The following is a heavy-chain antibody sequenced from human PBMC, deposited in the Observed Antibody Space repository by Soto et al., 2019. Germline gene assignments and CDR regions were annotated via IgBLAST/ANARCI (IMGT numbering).Heavy chain of an antibody. CDR3: ARDSEWWRNAFDI. D-gene: IGHD2-15*01. J-gene: IGHJ3*02. CDR1: GFTFSSYS. Sequence: EVQLVESGGGLVQPGGSLRLSRAASGFTFSSYSMNWVRQAPGKGLEWVSYISSSSSTIYYADSVKGRFTISRDNAKNSLYLQMNSLRAEDTAVYYCARDSEWWRNAFDIWGQGTMVTVSS. V-gene: IGHV3-48*01. CDR2: ISSSSSTI.